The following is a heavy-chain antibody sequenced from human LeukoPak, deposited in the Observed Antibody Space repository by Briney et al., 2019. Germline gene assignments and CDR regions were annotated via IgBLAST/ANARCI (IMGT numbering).Heavy chain of an antibody. CDR2: INHSGGT. D-gene: IGHD3-3*01. V-gene: IGHV4-34*01. CDR3: ARGGAPGDFWSGYYNPRKESDILTGYSFDY. J-gene: IGHJ4*02. Sequence: LETLSPTCAVYGGSFSGYSWSWVRQTPRKGLEWSGEINHSGGTKYKPSPKRRVTISVDTSKNQFSLKLSSVTAADTAVYYCARGGAPGDFWSGYYNPRKESDILTGYSFDYWGQGTLVTVSS. CDR1: GGSFSGYS.